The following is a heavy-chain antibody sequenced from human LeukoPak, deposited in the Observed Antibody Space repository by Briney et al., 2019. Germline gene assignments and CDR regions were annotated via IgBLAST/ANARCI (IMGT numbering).Heavy chain of an antibody. Sequence: ASVKVSCKASGYIFTSYDINWVRQAPGQGLEWMGWINTNTGNPTYAQGFTGRFVFSLDTSVSTAYLQISSLKAEDTAVYYCARGDYDFWSGYYRWGQGTLVTVSS. J-gene: IGHJ5*02. D-gene: IGHD3-3*01. CDR2: INTNTGNP. CDR1: GYIFTSYD. CDR3: ARGDYDFWSGYYR. V-gene: IGHV7-4-1*02.